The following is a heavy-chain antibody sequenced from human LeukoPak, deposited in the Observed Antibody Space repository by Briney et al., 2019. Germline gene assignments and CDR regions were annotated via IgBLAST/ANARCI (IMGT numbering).Heavy chain of an antibody. J-gene: IGHJ4*02. CDR3: AREEGMRGYDFWSGEPDDY. Sequence: ASVTVSCKASGYTFTGYYMHWVRQAPGQGLEWMGWINPNSGGTNYAQKFQGRVTMTRDTSISTAYMELSRLRSDDTAVYYCAREEGMRGYDFWSGEPDDYWGQGTLVTVSS. CDR2: INPNSGGT. CDR1: GYTFTGYY. V-gene: IGHV1-2*02. D-gene: IGHD3-3*01.